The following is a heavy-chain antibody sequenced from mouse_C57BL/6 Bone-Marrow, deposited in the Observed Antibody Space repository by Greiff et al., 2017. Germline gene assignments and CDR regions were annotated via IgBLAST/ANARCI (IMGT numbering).Heavy chain of an antibody. D-gene: IGHD1-1*01. CDR2: FHPYNDDT. CDR3: AIVARDY. J-gene: IGHJ2*01. V-gene: IGHV1-47*01. Sequence: HVQLQPSGADLVKPGASVKMSCTASGYTFTTYPIAWMKQNPGKSLEWIGNFHPYNDDTKYNEKFKGKATFTVDKSSSTAYMQLSSLTSEDSAVYYCAIVARDYWGQGTTLTVSS. CDR1: GYTFTTYP.